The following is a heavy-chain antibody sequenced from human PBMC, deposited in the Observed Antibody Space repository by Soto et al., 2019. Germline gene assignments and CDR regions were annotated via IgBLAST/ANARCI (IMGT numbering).Heavy chain of an antibody. CDR1: GFTFSTFA. CDR2: VSADGAHE. CDR3: ARDHIVSTRAGAFDI. Sequence: QLQLAESGGGVVQPGTSLRLSCAASGFTFSTFAMHWVRQAPGKGLEWVAVVSADGAHEYYADSVKGRFTISRDNSKNTVYLQMNSLRAEDTAMFYCARDHIVSTRAGAFDIWGQGTMVTVSS. V-gene: IGHV3-30-3*01. D-gene: IGHD5-12*01. J-gene: IGHJ3*02.